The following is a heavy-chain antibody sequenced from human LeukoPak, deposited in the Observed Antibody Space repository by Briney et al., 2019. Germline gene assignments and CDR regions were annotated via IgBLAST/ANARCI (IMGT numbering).Heavy chain of an antibody. CDR2: ISSTSGYI. V-gene: IGHV3-21*04. CDR3: AKSLGYSGYDDNWFDP. Sequence: GGSLRLSCAPSGLSFSSYTIHWVRQAPGKGLEWVSSISSTSGYIHYADSVKGRFTISRDNSRNTLYLQMNSLRAEDTAVYYCAKSLGYSGYDDNWFDPWGQGTLVTVSS. J-gene: IGHJ5*02. CDR1: GLSFSSYT. D-gene: IGHD5-12*01.